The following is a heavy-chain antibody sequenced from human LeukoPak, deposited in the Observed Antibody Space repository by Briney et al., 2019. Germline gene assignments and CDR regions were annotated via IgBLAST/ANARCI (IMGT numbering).Heavy chain of an antibody. CDR2: TYYKSKWSN. CDR3: ARGDQAFDY. V-gene: IGHV6-1*01. D-gene: IGHD2-2*01. CDR1: GDSVSSNSAV. Sequence: SQTLSLTCAISGDSVSSNSAVWNWIRQSPLRGLEWLGRTYYKSKWSNNYAVSVKSRITINPDTSENQFSLQLNSVTPEDTAVYYCARGDQAFDYWGQGTLVTVSS. J-gene: IGHJ4*02.